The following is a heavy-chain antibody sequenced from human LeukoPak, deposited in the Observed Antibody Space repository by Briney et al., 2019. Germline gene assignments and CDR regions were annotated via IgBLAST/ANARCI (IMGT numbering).Heavy chain of an antibody. D-gene: IGHD2-21*02. J-gene: IGHJ4*02. CDR1: GFTFKKAW. CDR3: TTRVVTTNDN. Sequence: GGSLRLSCSASGFTFKKAWMNWVRQAPGKGLEWVGRIKTTAEGATIDYPAPVKGRFTVSRDDSKNTLYLQMNDLKTEDTAVYYCTTRVVTTNDNWGQGTLVTVS. CDR2: IKTTAEGATI. V-gene: IGHV3-15*01.